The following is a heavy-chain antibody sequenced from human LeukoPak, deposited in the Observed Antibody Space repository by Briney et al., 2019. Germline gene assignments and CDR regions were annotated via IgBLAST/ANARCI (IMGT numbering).Heavy chain of an antibody. J-gene: IGHJ4*02. Sequence: SETLSLTCTVSGGSISRYYWSWIRQPPGKGLEWIGYFHYSGNTNYNPSLSSRITMSVDTSKNLFSLKLNSVTAADTAVYYCARRAAALDYWGQGTLVTVSS. CDR2: FHYSGNT. V-gene: IGHV4-59*08. D-gene: IGHD6-13*01. CDR1: GGSISRYY. CDR3: ARRAAALDY.